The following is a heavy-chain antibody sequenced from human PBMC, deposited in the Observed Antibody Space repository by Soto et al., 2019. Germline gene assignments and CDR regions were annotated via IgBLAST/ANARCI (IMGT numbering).Heavy chain of an antibody. CDR1: GFTFSNYV. CDR3: ATSFRTTVGTTE. V-gene: IGHV3-48*01. CDR2: ISSSSSTI. Sequence: EVQLVASGGGLVQPGGSLRLSCEASGFTFSNYVINWVRQAPGKGLEWVSHISSSSSTIYYAESVKGRFSISRDNAKNSVSLQMSRLRGEDTAVYYCATSFRTTVGTTEWGPGPQVTVAS. J-gene: IGHJ4*02. D-gene: IGHD1-1*01.